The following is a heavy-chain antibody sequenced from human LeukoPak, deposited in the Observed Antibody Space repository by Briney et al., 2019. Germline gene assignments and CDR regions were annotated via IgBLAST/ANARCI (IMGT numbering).Heavy chain of an antibody. D-gene: IGHD5-18*01. V-gene: IGHV3-7*04. CDR1: GFTFSIYW. J-gene: IGHJ4*02. Sequence: WASLRLSCAASGFTFSIYWMSWVRQAPGKGLEWVANIKQDGSEKDYVDSVKGRFTISRDNAKNSLYLQMNSLRAEDTAVYYCARDHDPFTAWGQGTLATFPS. CDR2: IKQDGSEK. CDR3: ARDHDPFTA.